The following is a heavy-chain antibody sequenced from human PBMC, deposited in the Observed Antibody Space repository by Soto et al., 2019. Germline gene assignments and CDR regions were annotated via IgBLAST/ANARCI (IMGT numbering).Heavy chain of an antibody. D-gene: IGHD1-7*01. J-gene: IGHJ5*02. V-gene: IGHV1-18*01. CDR2: ISAYNGNT. Sequence: GASVKVSCKASGYTFTSYGISWVRQAPGQGLEWMGWISAYNGNTNYAQKLQGRVTMTTDTSTSTAYMELRSLRSDDTAVYYCARDHGYNWNFTSTNWFDLWGQGTLVTVSS. CDR1: GYTFTSYG. CDR3: ARDHGYNWNFTSTNWFDL.